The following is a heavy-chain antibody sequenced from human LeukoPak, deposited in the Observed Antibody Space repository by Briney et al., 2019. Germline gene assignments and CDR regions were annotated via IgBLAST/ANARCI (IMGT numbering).Heavy chain of an antibody. J-gene: IGHJ5*02. Sequence: PEASVKVSCKASGGTFSSYAISWVRQAPGQGLEWMGGIIPIFGTANYAQKFQGRVTITADESTSTAYVELSSLRSEDTAVYYCARGGLIVATIFSWFDPWGQGTLVTVSS. CDR2: IIPIFGTA. D-gene: IGHD5-12*01. V-gene: IGHV1-69*13. CDR3: ARGGLIVATIFSWFDP. CDR1: GGTFSSYA.